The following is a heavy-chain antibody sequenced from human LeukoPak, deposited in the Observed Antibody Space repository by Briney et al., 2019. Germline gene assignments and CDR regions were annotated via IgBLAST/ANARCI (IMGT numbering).Heavy chain of an antibody. CDR3: AGYGDHYYYAMDI. CDR2: FYYTVTP. Sequence: SETLSLTCTVSGGSISSYYWSGIRQPPGKGLEGFGFFYYTVTPNYHPSLKSRVTFSGDTSKKQFSLKLASVTAADTAVYYCAGYGDHYYYAMDIWGQGTTVTVSS. V-gene: IGHV4-59*08. D-gene: IGHD4-17*01. CDR1: GGSISSYY. J-gene: IGHJ6*02.